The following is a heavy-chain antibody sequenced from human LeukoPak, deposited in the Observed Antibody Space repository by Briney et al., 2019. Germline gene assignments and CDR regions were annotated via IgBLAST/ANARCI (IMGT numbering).Heavy chain of an antibody. CDR3: AGSGSYYGAFDY. Sequence: SETLSLTCAVYGGSFSGYYWSWIRQPLGKGLEWIGVINHSGSTNYIPSLKSRVTISVDTSKNQFSLKLSSVTAADTAVYYCAGSGSYYGAFDYWGQGTLVTVSS. CDR2: INHSGST. CDR1: GGSFSGYY. D-gene: IGHD1-26*01. J-gene: IGHJ4*02. V-gene: IGHV4-34*01.